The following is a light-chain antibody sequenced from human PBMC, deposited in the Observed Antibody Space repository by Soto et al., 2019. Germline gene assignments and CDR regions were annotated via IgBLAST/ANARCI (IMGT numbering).Light chain of an antibody. Sequence: EIVLTQSPGTLSLSPGERATLSCRASQSVSSSYLAWYQQKQGQAPRPLIYGASSRAIGIPYRFSGSVSGTDFTLTISRLEPEDFAVYYCQQYGSSPLTFGQGTKVEIK. J-gene: IGKJ1*01. CDR1: QSVSSSY. V-gene: IGKV3-20*01. CDR2: GAS. CDR3: QQYGSSPLT.